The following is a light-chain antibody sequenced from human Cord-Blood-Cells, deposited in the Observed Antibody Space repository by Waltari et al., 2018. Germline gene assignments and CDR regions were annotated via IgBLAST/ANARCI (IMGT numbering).Light chain of an antibody. CDR1: TGAVTSGHY. J-gene: IGLJ1*01. CDR2: DKS. CDR3: LLSYSGALYV. V-gene: IGLV7-46*01. Sequence: QAVVTQEPSLTVSPGGTVTLTCGSSTGAVTSGHYPYWFQQKPGQAPRTLIYDKSNKHSWTPARFSGSLLGGKAALTLSGAQPEDEAEYYCLLSYSGALYVFGTGTKVTVL.